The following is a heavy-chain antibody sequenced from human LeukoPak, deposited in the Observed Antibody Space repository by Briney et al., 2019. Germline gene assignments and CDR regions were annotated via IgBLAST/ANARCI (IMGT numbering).Heavy chain of an antibody. CDR3: ARASNNYDFWSTRHEGTFDY. V-gene: IGHV3-21*01. Sequence: GGSLRLSCAASGFTFSSYSMNWVRQAPGKGLEWVSSISSSSSYIYYADSVKGRFTISRDNAKNSLYLQMNSLRAEDTAVYYCARASNNYDFWSTRHEGTFDYWGQGTLVTVSS. J-gene: IGHJ4*02. D-gene: IGHD3-3*01. CDR1: GFTFSSYS. CDR2: ISSSSSYI.